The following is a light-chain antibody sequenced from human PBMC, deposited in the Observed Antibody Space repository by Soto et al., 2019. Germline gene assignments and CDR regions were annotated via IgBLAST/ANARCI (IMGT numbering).Light chain of an antibody. V-gene: IGKV3-15*01. J-gene: IGKJ1*01. CDR2: ATS. Sequence: EVVMTQSPATLSVSPGDSATLSCRASEGVGNNLAWYQQTPGQGPRLLIYATSTRATGIPARFSGSGSGTEFTLTISGLQSEDFAIYYCQQYNKGPPWTFGQGTKVEIK. CDR1: EGVGNN. CDR3: QQYNKGPPWT.